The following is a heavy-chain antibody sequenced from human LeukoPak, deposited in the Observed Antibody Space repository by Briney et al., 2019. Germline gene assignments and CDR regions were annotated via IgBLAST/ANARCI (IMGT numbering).Heavy chain of an antibody. CDR3: ARGMRNDYGGNPPGEAFDI. J-gene: IGHJ3*02. CDR2: MYYDGSS. CDR1: GGSINSGTFY. Sequence: PSETLSLTCTVSGGSINSGTFYWGWIRQPPGKGLEWIGSMYYDGSSYYNPSLKSRVTISVDTSKNQFSLKLSSETAADTAVYYCARGMRNDYGGNPPGEAFDIWGQGTMVTVSS. V-gene: IGHV4-39*07. D-gene: IGHD4-23*01.